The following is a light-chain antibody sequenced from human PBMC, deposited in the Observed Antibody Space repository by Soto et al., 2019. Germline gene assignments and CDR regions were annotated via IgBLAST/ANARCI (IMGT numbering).Light chain of an antibody. CDR3: QQYNSYSPRWT. V-gene: IGKV1-5*01. CDR1: QSINTW. J-gene: IGKJ1*01. Sequence: DIQMTQSPSTLPASIGDRVIITCRASQSINTWLAWYQQKPGKAPNLLIYAASSLQSGVPSRFSGSGSGTEFPLTISSLQPEDFAPYYCQQYNSYSPRWTFGQGTKVEIK. CDR2: AAS.